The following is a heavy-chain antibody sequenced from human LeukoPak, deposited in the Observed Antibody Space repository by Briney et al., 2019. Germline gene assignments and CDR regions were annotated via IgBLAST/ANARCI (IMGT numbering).Heavy chain of an antibody. D-gene: IGHD6-13*01. CDR2: IYYSGST. Sequence: SETLSLTCTVSGGSIRSSSSNYYWGWIRQSPGKGLEWIGTIYYSGSTYYNPSLKSRVTISVDTSKNQFSLKLSSVTAADTAVYYCARGEAAGSYYYGMDVWGQGTTITVSS. J-gene: IGHJ6*02. CDR3: ARGEAAGSYYYGMDV. V-gene: IGHV4-39*07. CDR1: GGSIRSSSSNYY.